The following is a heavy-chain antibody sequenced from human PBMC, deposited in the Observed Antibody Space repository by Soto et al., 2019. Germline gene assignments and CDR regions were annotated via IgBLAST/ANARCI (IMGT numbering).Heavy chain of an antibody. CDR3: ARGRTLITGTALDY. V-gene: IGHV4-34*01. Sequence: QVQLQQWGAGLLKPSETLSLTCAVYGGSFSGYYWTWVRQPPGKGLEWLGEINHSGTTNYKPSLRSRLTISIDTSKNQLSLKVNSVTAADTAVYYCARGRTLITGTALDYWGQGTLVTVSS. CDR1: GGSFSGYY. J-gene: IGHJ4*02. CDR2: INHSGTT. D-gene: IGHD1-20*01.